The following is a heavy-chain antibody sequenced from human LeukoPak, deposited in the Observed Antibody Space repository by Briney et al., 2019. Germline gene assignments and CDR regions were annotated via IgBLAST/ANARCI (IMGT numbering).Heavy chain of an antibody. CDR1: GGSMSGTTYY. J-gene: IGHJ5*02. Sequence: SETLSLTCAVSGGSMSGTTYYWGCIRQPPGKGLEWIGSIYYSGSTYYNPSLKSRVTISVDTSKNQFSLKLSSVTAADTAVYYCARHSAVVVVFNWFDPWGQGTLVTVSS. D-gene: IGHD2-15*01. V-gene: IGHV4-39*01. CDR2: IYYSGST. CDR3: ARHSAVVVVFNWFDP.